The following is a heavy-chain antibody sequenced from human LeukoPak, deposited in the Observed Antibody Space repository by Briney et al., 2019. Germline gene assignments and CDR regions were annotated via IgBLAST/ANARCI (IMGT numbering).Heavy chain of an antibody. V-gene: IGHV3-64*01. D-gene: IGHD6-13*01. CDR1: GFTFSSYS. CDR2: ISSNGGST. CDR3: ARVDVSSSWYRLDY. J-gene: IGHJ4*02. Sequence: GGSLRLSCAASGFTFSSYSMNWVRQAPGKGLEYVSAISSNGGSTYYANSVKGRFTISRDNSKNTLYLQMGSLRAEDMAVYYCARVDVSSSWYRLDYWGQGTLVTVSS.